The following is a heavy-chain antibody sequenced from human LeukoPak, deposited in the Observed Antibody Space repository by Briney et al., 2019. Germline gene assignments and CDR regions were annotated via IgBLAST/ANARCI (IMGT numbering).Heavy chain of an antibody. CDR2: VYHSGST. CDR3: ARAHRFLEWSGGFDP. J-gene: IGHJ5*02. V-gene: IGHV4-30-2*01. D-gene: IGHD3-3*01. Sequence: SETLSLTCTVSGASISSGGYYWSWIRQPPGKGLEWIGYVYHSGSTYYNPSLKSRVSMSVGRSKNQFSLNLTSVTAADTAVYYCARAHRFLEWSGGFDPWGQGTLVTVSS. CDR1: GASISSGGYY.